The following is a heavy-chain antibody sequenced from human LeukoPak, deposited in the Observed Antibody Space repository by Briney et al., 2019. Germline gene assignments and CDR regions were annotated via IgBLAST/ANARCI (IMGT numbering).Heavy chain of an antibody. Sequence: AGGSLRLSCAASGFTFSSYWMHWVRQVPGKGLVWVSHINSDGSSTNYADSVKGRFTISRDNAKKTLYLQMNSLRAEDTAVYYCARDLGGGWYFNWGQGTLVTVSS. D-gene: IGHD2-15*01. CDR3: ARDLGGGWYFN. J-gene: IGHJ4*02. V-gene: IGHV3-74*01. CDR1: GFTFSSYW. CDR2: INSDGSST.